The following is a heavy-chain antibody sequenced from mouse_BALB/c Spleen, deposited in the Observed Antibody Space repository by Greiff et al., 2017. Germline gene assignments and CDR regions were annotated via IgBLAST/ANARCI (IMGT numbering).Heavy chain of an antibody. V-gene: IGHV2-6-4*01. D-gene: IGHD2-3*01. CDR3: ASLIYDGYWFAY. Sequence: QVQLKESGPGLVAPSQSLSITCTVSWFSLSRYSVHWVRQPPGKGLEWLGMIWGGGSTDYNSALKSRLSISKDNSKSQVFLKMNSLQTDDTAMYYCASLIYDGYWFAYWGQGTLVTVSA. CDR1: WFSLSRYS. CDR2: IWGGGST. J-gene: IGHJ3*01.